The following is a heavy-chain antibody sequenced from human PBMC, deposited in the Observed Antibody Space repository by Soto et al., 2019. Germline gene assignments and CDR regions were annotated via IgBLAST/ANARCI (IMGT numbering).Heavy chain of an antibody. CDR1: GFTFDDYP. CDR3: AKDATVTYSDFWTSAVTAFDI. D-gene: IGHD3-3*01. CDR2: MSWNSGSI. V-gene: IGHV3-9*01. J-gene: IGHJ3*02. Sequence: GGSLRLACAACGFTFDDYPIHWVRQAPGKCLEWVAGMSWNSGSIGYADSVKGRFTISRDNAKNSLYLQNKKLRGENTALYYCAKDATVTYSDFWTSAVTAFDIWGQGTMVPV.